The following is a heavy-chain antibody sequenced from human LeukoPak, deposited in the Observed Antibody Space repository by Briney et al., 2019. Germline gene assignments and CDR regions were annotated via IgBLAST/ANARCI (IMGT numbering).Heavy chain of an antibody. CDR1: GGSISSYY. CDR2: IYYSGST. J-gene: IGHJ6*02. V-gene: IGHV4-59*01. D-gene: IGHD1-7*01. CDR3: ARDNWNYGSSMDV. Sequence: SETLSLTCTVSGGSISSYYWSWIRQPPGKGLEWIGYIYYSGSTNYNPSLKSRVTISVDTSKNQFSRKLSSVTAADTAVYYCARDNWNYGSSMDVWGQGTTVTVSS.